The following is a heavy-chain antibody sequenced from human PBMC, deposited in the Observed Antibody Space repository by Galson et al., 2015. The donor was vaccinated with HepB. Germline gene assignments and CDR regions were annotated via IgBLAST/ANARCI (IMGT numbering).Heavy chain of an antibody. CDR1: GASMSSGSYY. D-gene: IGHD6-13*01. Sequence: TLSLTCTVSGASMSSGSYYWSWVRQPGGEGLEWIGRIYITGSTTYNPSLKSRLTMAVDTSKNQFSLTLTSVTAADTALYFCTRDDRGAAAGYWGQGTLVTVSS. J-gene: IGHJ4*02. CDR2: IYITGST. CDR3: TRDDRGAAAGY. V-gene: IGHV4-61*02.